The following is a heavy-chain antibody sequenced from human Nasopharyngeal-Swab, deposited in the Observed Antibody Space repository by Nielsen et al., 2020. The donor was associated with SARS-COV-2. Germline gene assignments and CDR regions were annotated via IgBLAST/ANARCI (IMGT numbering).Heavy chain of an antibody. J-gene: IGHJ4*02. CDR2: IYYSGST. V-gene: IGHV4-39*01. Sequence: RQAPGKGLEWIGSIYYSGSTYYNPSLKSRVTISVDTSKSHFSLKLSSVTAADTAVYYCANTQWLGRDYFDYWGQGTLVTVSS. D-gene: IGHD6-19*01. CDR3: ANTQWLGRDYFDY.